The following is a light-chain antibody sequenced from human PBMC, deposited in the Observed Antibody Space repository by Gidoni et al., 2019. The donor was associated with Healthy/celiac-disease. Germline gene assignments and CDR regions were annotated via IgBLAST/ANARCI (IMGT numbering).Light chain of an antibody. Sequence: AIRMTQSPSSFSASTGDRVTITCRASQGISSYLAWYQQKPGKAPKLLIYAASTLQSGVPSRFSGSGSWTDFTLTISCLQSEDFATYYCQQYYSYPWTFGQGTQVEIK. V-gene: IGKV1-8*01. CDR3: QQYYSYPWT. CDR1: QGISSY. J-gene: IGKJ1*01. CDR2: AAS.